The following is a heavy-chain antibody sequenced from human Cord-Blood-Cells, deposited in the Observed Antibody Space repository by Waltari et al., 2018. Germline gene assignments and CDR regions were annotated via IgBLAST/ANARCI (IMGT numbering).Heavy chain of an antibody. D-gene: IGHD6-19*01. CDR1: AGPFSRNA. CDR3: ASSRRTGYSSGWYDY. CDR2: IIPLFGTA. J-gene: IGHJ4*02. V-gene: IGHV1-69*01. Sequence: QVQRGQSGAAGNKPASSVEGPCTASAGPFSRNANSWARPGPGQGLEWMGGIIPLFGTANYAQKFQGRVTITADESTSTASMELSSLRSADTAVYYCASSRRTGYSSGWYDYWGQGTLVTVSS.